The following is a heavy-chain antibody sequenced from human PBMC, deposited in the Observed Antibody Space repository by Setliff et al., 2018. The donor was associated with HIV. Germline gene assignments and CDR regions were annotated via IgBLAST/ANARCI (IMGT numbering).Heavy chain of an antibody. CDR2: ISYSGST. D-gene: IGHD6-19*01. J-gene: IGHJ5*02. CDR1: GDSISSSSYY. CDR3: ARRTFGSGRFDP. Sequence: SETLSLTCTVSGDSISSSSYYWGWIRQPPGKGLEWIGSISYSGSTYYNPSLKSRVTISVDTSKNQFSLNLRFVTAADTALYYCARRTFGSGRFDPWGQGTPVTVSS. V-gene: IGHV4-39*01.